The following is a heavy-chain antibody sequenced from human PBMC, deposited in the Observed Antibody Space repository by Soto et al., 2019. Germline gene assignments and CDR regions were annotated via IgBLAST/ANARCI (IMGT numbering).Heavy chain of an antibody. J-gene: IGHJ3*02. CDR2: IHAGNGYT. Sequence: QVQLVQSGAQVKKPGASVKVSCKASGYTFDNYALHWVRQAPGRRLEWMGWIHAGNGYTKYSQSFQGRVTITRDTSTSTVHVDVSSLRSEVTAVCYCARVQYSGYDFKLAFDIWGQGTMVTVSS. CDR3: ARVQYSGYDFKLAFDI. D-gene: IGHD5-12*01. V-gene: IGHV1-3*01. CDR1: GYTFDNYA.